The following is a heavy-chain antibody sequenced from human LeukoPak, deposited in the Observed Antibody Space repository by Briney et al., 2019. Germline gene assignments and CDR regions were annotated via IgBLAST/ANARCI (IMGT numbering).Heavy chain of an antibody. CDR1: GRSFSGYY. V-gene: IGHV4-34*01. J-gene: IGHJ6*02. D-gene: IGHD3-3*01. CDR2: INHSGST. CDR3: AREGRVPYYDFWSGYYRGYYGMDV. Sequence: SSETLSLTCAVYGRSFSGYYWSWIRQPPGKGLEWIGEINHSGSTNYNPSLKSRVTISVDTSKNQFSLKLSSVTAADTAVYYCAREGRVPYYDFWSGYYRGYYGMDVWGQGTTVTVSS.